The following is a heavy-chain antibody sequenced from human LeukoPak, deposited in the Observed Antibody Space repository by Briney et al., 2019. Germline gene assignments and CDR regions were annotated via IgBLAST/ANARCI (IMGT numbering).Heavy chain of an antibody. D-gene: IGHD5-18*01. CDR2: MYYSGST. V-gene: IGHV4-59*01. CDR3: ARTTEGGYSYGYFHYYYMDV. CDR1: GGSISSYD. Sequence: PSETLSLTCTISGGSISSYDWSWIRQPRGKGLEWIAYMYYSGSTNYKSSLKSRVTISVDTSKNQFSLKLSSVTAADTAVYYCARTTEGGYSYGYFHYYYMDVWGKGTTVTISS. J-gene: IGHJ6*03.